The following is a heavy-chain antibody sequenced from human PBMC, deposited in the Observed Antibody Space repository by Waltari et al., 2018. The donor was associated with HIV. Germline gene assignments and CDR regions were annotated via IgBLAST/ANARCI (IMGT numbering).Heavy chain of an antibody. D-gene: IGHD2-8*01. Sequence: MHWVRQGPGEGLVWVSRIKSDGSTTDYADSVKGRFTISRDNTRNTLYLQMNNLRAEDTAVYHCARAKLGVGDAFDIWGQGTMVTVSP. J-gene: IGHJ3*02. V-gene: IGHV3-74*01. CDR2: IKSDGSTT. CDR3: ARAKLGVGDAFDI.